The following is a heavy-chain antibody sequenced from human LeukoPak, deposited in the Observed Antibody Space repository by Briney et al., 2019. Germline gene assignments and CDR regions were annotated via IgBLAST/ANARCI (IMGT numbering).Heavy chain of an antibody. CDR2: IYYTGST. J-gene: IGHJ4*02. V-gene: IGHV4-59*01. CDR3: AKARDSNIWYPFDY. CDR1: GGSISNNY. D-gene: IGHD6-13*01. Sequence: PSETLSLTCTVSGGSISNNYWNWIRLPPGKGLEWIGYIYYTGSTHYNPSLKSRVTISLDTSKSQFSLKLTSVTAADTAVYYCAKARDSNIWYPFDYWGQGTLVTVPS.